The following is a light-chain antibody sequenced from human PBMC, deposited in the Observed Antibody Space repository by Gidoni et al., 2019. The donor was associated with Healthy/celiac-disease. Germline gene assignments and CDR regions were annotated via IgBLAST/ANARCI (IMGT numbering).Light chain of an antibody. Sequence: DIVITQSPGPPAVSLGERATINCKSSQSVLYSSNNKNYVAWYQQKPGQPPKLLIYWASTRESGVPDRFSGSGSGTDFTLTISSLQAEDVAVYYCQQYYSTPLTFGGGTKVEIK. CDR1: QSVLYSSNNKNY. CDR2: WAS. V-gene: IGKV4-1*01. CDR3: QQYYSTPLT. J-gene: IGKJ4*01.